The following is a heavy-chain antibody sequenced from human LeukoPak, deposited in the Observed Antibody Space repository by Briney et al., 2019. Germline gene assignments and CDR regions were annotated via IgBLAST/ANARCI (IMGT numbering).Heavy chain of an antibody. V-gene: IGHV3-23*01. J-gene: IGHJ4*02. CDR2: INGNGGST. Sequence: GGSLRLSCAASGFTFSSYAMSWVRQAPGKGLEWVSGINGNGGSTYYADSVKGRFTIPRDNSKNTLYLQMNSLRGEDTAVYYCAKDRIAVAGYFFGYWGQGTVVTVSS. CDR1: GFTFSSYA. D-gene: IGHD6-19*01. CDR3: AKDRIAVAGYFFGY.